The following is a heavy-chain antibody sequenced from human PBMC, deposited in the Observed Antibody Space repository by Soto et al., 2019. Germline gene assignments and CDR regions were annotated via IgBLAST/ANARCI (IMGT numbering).Heavy chain of an antibody. V-gene: IGHV4-39*01. Sequence: QLQLQESGPGLVKPSETLSLTCTVSGGSISSSSYYWGWIRQPPGKGLEWIGSIYYSGSTYYNPSLKSRVTISVDTSKNQFPLKLSSVTAADTAVYYCARIPPIFGVVTHLDYMDVWGKGTTVTVSS. CDR2: IYYSGST. CDR1: GGSISSSSYY. CDR3: ARIPPIFGVVTHLDYMDV. J-gene: IGHJ6*03. D-gene: IGHD3-3*01.